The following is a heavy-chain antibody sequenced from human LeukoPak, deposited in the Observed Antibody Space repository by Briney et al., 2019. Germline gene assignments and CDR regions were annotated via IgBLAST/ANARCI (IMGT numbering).Heavy chain of an antibody. Sequence: PSETLSLTCAVSGVSISSSSSYWAWICQPPGKGLEWIATISYSGNTYYNPSLKSRVTISADTSKTPFSLKLSSVTAADTAVYYCARLTGNKAKNRWFDPWGQGTLVTVSS. CDR1: GVSISSSSSY. CDR3: ARLTGNKAKNRWFDP. J-gene: IGHJ5*02. V-gene: IGHV4-39*01. CDR2: ISYSGNT. D-gene: IGHD7-27*01.